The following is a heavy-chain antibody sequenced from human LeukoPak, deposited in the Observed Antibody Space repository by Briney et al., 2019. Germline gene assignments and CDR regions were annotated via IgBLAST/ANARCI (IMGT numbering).Heavy chain of an antibody. J-gene: IGHJ4*02. D-gene: IGHD3-3*01. CDR1: GGTFSSYA. Sequence: SVKVSCKASGGTFSSYAISWVRQAPGQGLEWMGGIIPIFGTANYAQKFQGRVTITTDESTNTAYMELSSLRSEDTAVYYCVREEGSPDFWSGYSTYWGQGTWSPSPQ. CDR2: IIPIFGTA. V-gene: IGHV1-69*05. CDR3: VREEGSPDFWSGYSTY.